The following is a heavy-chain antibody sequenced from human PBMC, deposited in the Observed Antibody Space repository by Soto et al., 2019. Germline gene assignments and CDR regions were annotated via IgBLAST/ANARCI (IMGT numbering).Heavy chain of an antibody. CDR3: AKAFEGTTLTAFDY. CDR1: GFTFSSYA. CDR2: ISGSGGST. Sequence: GGSLRLSCAASGFTFSSYAMNWVRQAPGKGLEWVSAISGSGGSTYYADSVKGRFTISRDNSKNTLYLQMNSLRAEDTTVYYCAKAFEGTTLTAFDYWGQGTLVTVSS. D-gene: IGHD4-17*01. J-gene: IGHJ4*02. V-gene: IGHV3-23*01.